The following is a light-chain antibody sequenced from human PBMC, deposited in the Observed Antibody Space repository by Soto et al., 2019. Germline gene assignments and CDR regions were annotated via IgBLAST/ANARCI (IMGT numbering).Light chain of an antibody. J-gene: IGLJ1*01. CDR1: SSNIGAGYD. CDR3: QSYDSTLSARYV. Sequence: QPVLTQPPSVSGAPGQRLTISCTGSSSNIGAGYDVHWYQQRPGTAPILLIFGNINRPSWVPDRFSGSKSGTPASLSITGLQAEDEGDYYCQSYDSTLSARYVFGTGTKVTGL. CDR2: GNI. V-gene: IGLV1-40*01.